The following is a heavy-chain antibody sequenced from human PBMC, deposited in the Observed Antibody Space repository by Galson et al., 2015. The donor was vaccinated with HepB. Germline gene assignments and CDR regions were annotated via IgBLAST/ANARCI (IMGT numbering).Heavy chain of an antibody. D-gene: IGHD3-10*01. CDR2: IYWDGNE. Sequence: PALVKPTQTLTLTCTFSGFSLSSSGVGVGWVRQPPGKALEWLALIYWDGNERYSSSLKTRLTITKDTSKNQVFLTMTNMDPVDTATYYCAHRLSAMIRGADVAWFDPWGQGTLSPSPQ. CDR1: GFSLSSSGVG. V-gene: IGHV2-5*02. J-gene: IGHJ5*02. CDR3: AHRLSAMIRGADVAWFDP.